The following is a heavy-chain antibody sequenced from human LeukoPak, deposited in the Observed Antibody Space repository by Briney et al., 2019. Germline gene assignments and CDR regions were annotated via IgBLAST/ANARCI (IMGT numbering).Heavy chain of an antibody. Sequence: PGGSLRLSCAASGFTFSSYAMHWVRQAPGKGLEYVSAISSNGGSTYYANSVKGRFTISRDNSKNTLYLQMGSLRAEDMAVYYCARSAGGYLGDAFDIWGQGTMVTVSS. CDR2: ISSNGGST. CDR3: ARSAGGYLGDAFDI. D-gene: IGHD3-16*01. J-gene: IGHJ3*02. V-gene: IGHV3-64*01. CDR1: GFTFSSYA.